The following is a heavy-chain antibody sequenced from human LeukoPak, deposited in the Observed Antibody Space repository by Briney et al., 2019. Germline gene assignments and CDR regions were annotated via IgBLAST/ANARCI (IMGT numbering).Heavy chain of an antibody. Sequence: GGSLTLSCAVSGITLSNYGMSWVRQAPGKGLEWVAGISGSGGSTNHADSVKGRFTISRDNPKNTLFLQMNSLRAEDTAVYFCAKRGVVIRVILVGFHKEAYYFDSWGQGALVTVSS. CDR3: AKRGVVIRVILVGFHKEAYYFDS. CDR2: ISGSGGST. D-gene: IGHD3-22*01. CDR1: GITLSNYG. V-gene: IGHV3-23*01. J-gene: IGHJ4*02.